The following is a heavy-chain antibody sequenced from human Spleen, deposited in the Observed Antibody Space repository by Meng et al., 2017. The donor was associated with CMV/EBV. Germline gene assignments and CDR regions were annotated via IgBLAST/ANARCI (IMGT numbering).Heavy chain of an antibody. V-gene: IGHV3-23*01. CDR3: ARDHYGGTLY. CDR1: GFNFNSYA. Sequence: LYFAGSGFNFNSYAMSWVRQAPRKGLEWVSINNTRNDQTYYIGSVEGRFTNSRDSSEKTMDLEMNSLRVEDTAVYYWARDHYGGTLYWGQGALVTVSS. J-gene: IGHJ4*02. CDR2: NNTRNDQT. D-gene: IGHD4/OR15-4a*01.